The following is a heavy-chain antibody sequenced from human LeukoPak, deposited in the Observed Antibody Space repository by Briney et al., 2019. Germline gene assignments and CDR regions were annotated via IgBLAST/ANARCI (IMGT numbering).Heavy chain of an antibody. CDR2: INSDGSST. CDR3: AKDSGCSYGLVNYYYGMDV. D-gene: IGHD5-18*01. V-gene: IGHV3-74*01. CDR1: GFTFSTYW. Sequence: GGSLRLSCAASGFTFSTYWMHWVRQAPGKGLVWVSRINSDGSSTSCADSLKGRFTISRDNAKNSLYLQMNSLRAEDTALYYCAKDSGCSYGLVNYYYGMDVWGQGTTVTVSS. J-gene: IGHJ6*02.